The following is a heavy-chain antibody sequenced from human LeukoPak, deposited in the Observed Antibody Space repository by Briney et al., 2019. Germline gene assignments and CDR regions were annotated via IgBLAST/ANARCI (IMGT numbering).Heavy chain of an antibody. D-gene: IGHD2-21*01. V-gene: IGHV3-23*01. J-gene: IGHJ4*02. CDR1: GFTFSSYA. Sequence: GGSLRLSCAASGFTFSSYAMSWVRQAPGKGLEWVSAISGSGGSTCYADSVKGRFTISRDNSKNTLYLQMNSLRAEDAAVYFCAKAPVTSCRGAYCYPFDSWGQGTLVTVSS. CDR2: ISGSGGST. CDR3: AKAPVTSCRGAYCYPFDS.